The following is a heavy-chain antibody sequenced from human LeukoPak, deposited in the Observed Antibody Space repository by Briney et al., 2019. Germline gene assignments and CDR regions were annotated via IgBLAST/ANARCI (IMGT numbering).Heavy chain of an antibody. CDR2: IKEDGSET. J-gene: IGHJ4*02. Sequence: TGGPLRLSCAASGFTFSNSWMTWVRQAPGKGLERVANIKEDGSETYYVGSVRGRFTISRDNAKNSVYLEMNSLRAEDTAVYYCAKDPSTVKNWGQGTLVTVSS. CDR3: AKDPSTVKN. D-gene: IGHD4-17*01. CDR1: GFTFSNSW. V-gene: IGHV3-7*03.